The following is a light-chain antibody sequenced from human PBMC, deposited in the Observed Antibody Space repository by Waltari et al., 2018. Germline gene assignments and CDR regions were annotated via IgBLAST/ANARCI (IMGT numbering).Light chain of an antibody. CDR3: QQYKSYPVT. CDR1: QSISDW. Sequence: DIQMTQSPSTLSASVGDRVNITCRASQSISDWLAWYQQKPGKAPELLIYKASNLESGVPSRFSGSGSGTDFTLTISSLQPDDFATYYCQQYKSYPVTFGQGTKLEIK. V-gene: IGKV1-5*03. J-gene: IGKJ2*01. CDR2: KAS.